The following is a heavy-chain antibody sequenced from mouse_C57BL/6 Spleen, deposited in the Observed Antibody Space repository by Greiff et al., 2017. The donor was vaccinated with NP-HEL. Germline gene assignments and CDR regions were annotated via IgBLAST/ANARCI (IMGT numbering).Heavy chain of an antibody. CDR3: ARGDFITTVVATNFDV. Sequence: QVQLQQSGAELVKPGASVKLSCKASGYTFTSYWMHWVKQRPGQGLEWIGMIHPNSGSTNYNEKFKSKATLTVDKSSSTAYMQLSSLTSEDSAVYYCARGDFITTVVATNFDVWGTGTTVTVSS. CDR1: GYTFTSYW. D-gene: IGHD1-1*01. V-gene: IGHV1-64*01. J-gene: IGHJ1*03. CDR2: IHPNSGST.